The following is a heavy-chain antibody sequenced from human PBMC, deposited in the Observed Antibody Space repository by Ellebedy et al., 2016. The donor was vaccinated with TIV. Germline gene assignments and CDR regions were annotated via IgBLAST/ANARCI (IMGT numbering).Heavy chain of an antibody. V-gene: IGHV3-23*01. CDR3: AREYRGRDAFDI. J-gene: IGHJ3*02. Sequence: GESLKISCAASGFIFRNSVMAWVRQVPGKGLQWVSAMAEYDGRTFYADSVRGRFTISRDNAKNTLFLQMNSLRAEDTDIYYCAREYRGRDAFDIWGQGTMVTVSS. CDR1: GFIFRNSV. CDR2: MAEYDGRT. D-gene: IGHD5-18*01.